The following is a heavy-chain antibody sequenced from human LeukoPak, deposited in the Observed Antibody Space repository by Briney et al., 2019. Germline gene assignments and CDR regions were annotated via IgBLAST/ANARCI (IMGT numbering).Heavy chain of an antibody. D-gene: IGHD6-13*01. Sequence: GGSLRLSCVASGFNFNIYAMSWVRQAPGKGPEWVSSISGGGGSTYYADSVKGRFTISRDNSKNTLSLQMNSLRAEDTAVYYCAKDPIAAASIDWGQGTLVTASS. CDR2: ISGGGGST. V-gene: IGHV3-23*01. CDR1: GFNFNIYA. CDR3: AKDPIAAASID. J-gene: IGHJ4*02.